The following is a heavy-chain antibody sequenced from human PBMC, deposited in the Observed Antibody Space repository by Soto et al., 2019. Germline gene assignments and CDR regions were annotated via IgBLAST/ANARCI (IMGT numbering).Heavy chain of an antibody. D-gene: IGHD3-9*01. V-gene: IGHV1-69*06. Sequence: QVQPVQSGAEVKKPGSSVKVSCKAPGGTFSSNAISWVRQAPGQGLEWMGGIIPIYASPNYAQNFQGRVTVTADKATSTAYLELSRLKFADSAIYYCAVTVTGSRSPLAHWGRGTLVIVSS. CDR1: GGTFSSNA. CDR3: AVTVTGSRSPLAH. CDR2: IIPIYASP. J-gene: IGHJ4*02.